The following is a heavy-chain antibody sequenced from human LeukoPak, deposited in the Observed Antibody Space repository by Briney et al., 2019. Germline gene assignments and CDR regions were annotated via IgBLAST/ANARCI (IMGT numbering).Heavy chain of an antibody. CDR1: GFTFSSYS. CDR3: ARSVEY. J-gene: IGHJ4*02. D-gene: IGHD5-24*01. CDR2: ISSSSSTI. Sequence: PGGSLRRSCSASGFTFSSYSMNWVRQAPGKGLEWVSYISSSSSTIYYADSVKGRFTISRDNAKNSLYLQMNSLRVEDTAVYYCARSVEYWGQGTLVTVSS. V-gene: IGHV3-48*04.